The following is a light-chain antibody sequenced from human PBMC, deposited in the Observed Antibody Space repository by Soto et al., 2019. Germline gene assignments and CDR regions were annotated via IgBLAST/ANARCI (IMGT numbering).Light chain of an antibody. CDR1: QAISYY. CDR2: DAS. CDR3: QQYDNLLIT. V-gene: IGKV1-33*01. Sequence: IQMTQSPSSLSASVGDRVTITCQASQAISYYLNWYQHKPGKAPKLLIYDASNLETGVPSRFSGSGSGTEFTFTISSLQPEDISTYYCQQYDNLLITFGQGTRLEIK. J-gene: IGKJ5*01.